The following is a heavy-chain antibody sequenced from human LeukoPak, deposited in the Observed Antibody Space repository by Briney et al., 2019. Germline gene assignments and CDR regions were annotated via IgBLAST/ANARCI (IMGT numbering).Heavy chain of an antibody. D-gene: IGHD3-10*01. CDR1: GDSVSSYSAA. V-gene: IGHV6-1*01. CDR3: ARASGYSGSGSYYISNHYFDY. J-gene: IGHJ4*02. CDR2: TYYRSKWFN. Sequence: SQTLSLTCAISGDSVSSYSAAWNWIRQSPSRGLEWLGRTYYRSKWFNEYAVSVKSRITINPDTSKNQFSLQVNSVTPEDTAVYFCARASGYSGSGSYYISNHYFDYWGQGTLVTVSS.